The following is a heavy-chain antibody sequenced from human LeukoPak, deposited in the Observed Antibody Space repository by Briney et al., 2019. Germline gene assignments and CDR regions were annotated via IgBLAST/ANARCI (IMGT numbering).Heavy chain of an antibody. CDR2: ISYDGSNK. Sequence: GGSLRLSCAASGFTFSSYAMHWVRQAPGKGLEWVAVISYDGSNKYYADSVKGRFTISRDNAKNSLYLQMNSLRAEDTAVYYCARDLSVAVAGTDAFDIWGQGTMVTVSS. CDR1: GFTFSSYA. J-gene: IGHJ3*02. D-gene: IGHD6-19*01. V-gene: IGHV3-30*04. CDR3: ARDLSVAVAGTDAFDI.